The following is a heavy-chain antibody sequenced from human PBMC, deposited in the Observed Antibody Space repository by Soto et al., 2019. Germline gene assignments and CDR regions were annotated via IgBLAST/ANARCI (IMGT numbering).Heavy chain of an antibody. J-gene: IGHJ4*02. CDR1: GFSFSSYS. Sequence: GGSLRLSCAASGFSFSSYSMNWVRQTPGKGLEWVSSISDTSEYIYYADSVKGRFTISRDNDKNSLYLQMNSLRAEDTAVYYCSKEVRAEIDYWGQGTLVTVSS. CDR3: SKEVRAEIDY. D-gene: IGHD3-10*01. CDR2: ISDTSEYI. V-gene: IGHV3-21*01.